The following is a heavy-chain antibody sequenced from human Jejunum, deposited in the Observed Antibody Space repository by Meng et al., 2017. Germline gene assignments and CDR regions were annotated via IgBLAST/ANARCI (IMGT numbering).Heavy chain of an antibody. V-gene: IGHV3-23*01. D-gene: IGHD3-22*01. CDR2: ISSSGGRT. CDR1: GFTFSSYV. CDR3: AKRAGTIFYNSSGYEFDN. Sequence: GESLKISCAGSGFTFSSYVMNWVRQAPGKGLEWVSSISSSGGRTNYAESVKGRFTIFRDKSKNTLYLQMNNLRAEDTAVYYCAKRAGTIFYNSSGYEFDNWGQGTLVTVSS. J-gene: IGHJ4*02.